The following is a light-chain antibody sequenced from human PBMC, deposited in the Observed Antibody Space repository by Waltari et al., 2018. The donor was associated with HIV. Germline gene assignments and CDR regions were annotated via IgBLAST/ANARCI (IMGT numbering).Light chain of an antibody. Sequence: EIVLTQSPGTLSLSPGERAALSCRASQSVSSNYLAWFQQIPGQAPRLLIYGASSRDTGIPDRFSGSGSGTDFTLTISRLEPADFAVYYCQQYGDSPYTFGQGTKLEIK. CDR1: QSVSSNY. CDR3: QQYGDSPYT. CDR2: GAS. J-gene: IGKJ2*01. V-gene: IGKV3-20*01.